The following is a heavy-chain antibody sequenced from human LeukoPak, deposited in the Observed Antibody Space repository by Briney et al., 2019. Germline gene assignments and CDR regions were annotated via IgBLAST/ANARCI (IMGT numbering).Heavy chain of an antibody. Sequence: GGSLRLSCAASGFTFSSYAMSWVRQAPGKGLEWVSAISGSGGSTYYADSVKGRFTISRDNSKNTLYLQMNSLRAEDTAVYYSAKDRGDDFWSGYLGFDYWGQGTLVTVSS. J-gene: IGHJ4*02. V-gene: IGHV3-23*01. CDR1: GFTFSSYA. CDR2: ISGSGGST. CDR3: AKDRGDDFWSGYLGFDY. D-gene: IGHD3-3*01.